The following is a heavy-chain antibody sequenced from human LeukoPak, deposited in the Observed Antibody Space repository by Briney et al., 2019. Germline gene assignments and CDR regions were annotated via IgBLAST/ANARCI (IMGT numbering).Heavy chain of an antibody. Sequence: SETLSLTCTVSGGSISSSSYYWGWLRQPPGKGLEWIGSIYYSRSTYYNPSLKSRVTISLATSKYQFSLNLSSVTAADTAVSFSASHLGYCSGGSCFTFDCWGQGTLVTASS. V-gene: IGHV4-39*01. D-gene: IGHD2-15*01. CDR2: IYYSRST. J-gene: IGHJ4*02. CDR3: ASHLGYCSGGSCFTFDC. CDR1: GGSISSSSYY.